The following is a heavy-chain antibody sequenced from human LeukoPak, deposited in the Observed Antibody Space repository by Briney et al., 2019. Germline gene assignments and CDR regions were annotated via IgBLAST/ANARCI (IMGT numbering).Heavy chain of an antibody. CDR3: AHYRLTYFDY. CDR2: IFWDDDK. CDR1: GFSLTTPTQA. D-gene: IGHD4/OR15-4a*01. Sequence: SGPSLVKPTQTLTLTCSFSGFSLTTPTQAVGWIRQPPGEALEWLALIFWDDDKRYSPSLKTRLTISKDTSKNQVVLTMTNMDPVDTATYYCAHYRLTYFDYWGQGTLVSVSS. J-gene: IGHJ4*02. V-gene: IGHV2-5*02.